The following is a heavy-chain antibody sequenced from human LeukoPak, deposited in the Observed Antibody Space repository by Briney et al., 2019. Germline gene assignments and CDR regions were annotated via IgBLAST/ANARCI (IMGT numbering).Heavy chain of an antibody. CDR1: GGSISSITYY. CDR3: AKSGGYGLIDY. D-gene: IGHD1-26*01. CDR2: MYYRGNT. Sequence: PSETLSLTCTVSGGSISSITYYWGWIRQPPGKGLEWVGHMYYRGNTFYNPSLKSRVTISVDTSKNQFSLKLNSVTAADTAMYYCAKSGGYGLIDYWGQGTLVTVSS. J-gene: IGHJ4*02. V-gene: IGHV4-39*01.